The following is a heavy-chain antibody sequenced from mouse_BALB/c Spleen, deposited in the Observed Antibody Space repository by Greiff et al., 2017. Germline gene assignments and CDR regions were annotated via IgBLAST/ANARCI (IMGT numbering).Heavy chain of an antibody. J-gene: IGHJ4*01. CDR2: ISYSGST. Sequence: EVKLEESGPSLVKPSQTLSLTCSVTGDSITSGYWNWIRKFPGNKLEYMGYISYSGSTYYNPSLKSRISITRDTSKNQYYLQLNSVTTEDTATYYCARSALTTALYAMDYWGQGTSVTVSS. CDR3: ARSALTTALYAMDY. D-gene: IGHD1-2*01. CDR1: GDSITSGY. V-gene: IGHV3-8*02.